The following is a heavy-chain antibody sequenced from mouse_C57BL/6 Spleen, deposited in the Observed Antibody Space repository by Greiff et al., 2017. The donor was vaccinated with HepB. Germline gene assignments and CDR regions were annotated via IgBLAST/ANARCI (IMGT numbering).Heavy chain of an antibody. V-gene: IGHV5-9-1*02. CDR3: TREGVYYDYEGWYFDV. CDR1: GFTFSSYA. D-gene: IGHD2-4*01. J-gene: IGHJ1*03. CDR2: LSSGGDYI. Sequence: EVKLVESGEGLVKPGGSLKLSCAASGFTFSSYAMSWVRQTPEKRLEWVAYLSSGGDYIYYADTVKGRFTISRDNARNTLYLQMSSLKSEDTAMYYCTREGVYYDYEGWYFDVWGTGTTVTVSS.